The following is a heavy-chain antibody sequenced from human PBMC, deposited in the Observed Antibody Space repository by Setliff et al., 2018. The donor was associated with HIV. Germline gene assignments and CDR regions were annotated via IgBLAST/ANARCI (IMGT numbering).Heavy chain of an antibody. Sequence: PSETLSLTCTVSGGSISTSSYYWGWIRQPPGRGLEWLGSIYSSGNTYYSPSLKNRVSMSVDRSRNQFSLKLSSVTAADTAVYYCARLFQWMSYSFDIWGQGTMVTVS. CDR3: ARLFQWMSYSFDI. J-gene: IGHJ3*02. D-gene: IGHD5-12*01. V-gene: IGHV4-39*01. CDR1: GGSISTSSYY. CDR2: IYSSGNT.